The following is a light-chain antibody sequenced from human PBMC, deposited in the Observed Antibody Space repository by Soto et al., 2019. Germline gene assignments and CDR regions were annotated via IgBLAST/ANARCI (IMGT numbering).Light chain of an antibody. V-gene: IGKV1-39*01. Sequence: DIQMTQSPSSLSASVGDTVTITCRASQSISVHLNWYQQKPGKVPKLLIYAASNLHSGVPSRFSGSESETDFALTISSLQREDFATCYCQQSYITPYTFGQGTRLEIK. CDR2: AAS. CDR3: QQSYITPYT. CDR1: QSISVH. J-gene: IGKJ2*01.